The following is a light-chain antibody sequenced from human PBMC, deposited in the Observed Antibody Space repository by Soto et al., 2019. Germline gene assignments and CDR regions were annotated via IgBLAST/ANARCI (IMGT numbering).Light chain of an antibody. CDR2: EVT. CDR3: SSYSSTSTHYV. J-gene: IGLJ1*01. Sequence: QSVLAQPASVSGSPGQSITISCIGTSSDIGAYNYDSWYQQHPGKVPKLMIYEVTNRPSGLSNRFSGSKSGNTASLTISGLQAEDEAEYFCSSYSSTSTHYVFGTGTKVTVL. CDR1: SSDIGAYNY. V-gene: IGLV2-14*01.